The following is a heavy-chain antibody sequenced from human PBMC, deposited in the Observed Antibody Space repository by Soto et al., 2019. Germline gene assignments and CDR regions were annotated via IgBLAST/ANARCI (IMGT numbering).Heavy chain of an antibody. D-gene: IGHD6-6*01. J-gene: IGHJ4*02. CDR2: LKPNTGYT. CDR1: GYTFISSD. CDR3: AKKHSGSSLAY. Sequence: HVQLVQSGPEVKKPGASVKVSCKTSGYTFISSDINWVRQAPVQGLEWVGLLKPNTGYTQSAGKFQDRVTMTRDVSINTAYLELSGLTSEDTAVYFCAKKHSGSSLAYWGQGSLVSVSS. V-gene: IGHV1-8*01.